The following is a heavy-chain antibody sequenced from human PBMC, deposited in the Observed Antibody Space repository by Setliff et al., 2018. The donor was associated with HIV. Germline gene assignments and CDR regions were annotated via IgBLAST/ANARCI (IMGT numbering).Heavy chain of an antibody. D-gene: IGHD1-26*01. CDR3: ARIVRWELVATSTFFYYYMDV. CDR1: GASISSSSYY. CDR2: IYYTGST. J-gene: IGHJ6*03. Sequence: SETLSLTCSVSGASISSSSYYWGWIRQPPGKGLEYIGNIYYTGSTHHNPSLESRVATSVDTSKNQFSLKLSSVTAADTAVYYCARIVRWELVATSTFFYYYMDVWGKGTTVTVSS. V-gene: IGHV4-39*01.